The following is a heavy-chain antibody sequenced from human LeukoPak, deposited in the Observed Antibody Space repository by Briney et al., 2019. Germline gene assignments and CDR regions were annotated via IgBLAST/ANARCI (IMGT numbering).Heavy chain of an antibody. V-gene: IGHV4-39*07. CDR3: ARLSRVAVAGSYGYHSMDV. J-gene: IGHJ6*02. Sequence: SETLSLTCTVSGGSISSSSYYWGWIRQPPGKGLEWIGSIYYSGSTYYNPSLKSRVTISADTSNNQFSLKLDSVTAADTAVYYCARLSRVAVAGSYGYHSMDVWGRGTTVTVSS. CDR2: IYYSGST. D-gene: IGHD6-19*01. CDR1: GGSISSSSYY.